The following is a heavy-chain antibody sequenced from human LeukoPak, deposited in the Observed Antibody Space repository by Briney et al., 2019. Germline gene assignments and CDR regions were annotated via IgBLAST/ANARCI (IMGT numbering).Heavy chain of an antibody. CDR1: GYTFTTYT. D-gene: IGHD6-13*01. CDR2: INGASNNI. Sequence: ASVKVSCKAFGYTFTTYTIHWVRQAPGQRLEWMGWINGASNNIKYSQKFQGRVTFTRDTSASTAYMELSSPRFEDTAIYYCVRQYSSSCFDYWGQGTLVTVSS. J-gene: IGHJ4*02. CDR3: VRQYSSSCFDY. V-gene: IGHV1-3*01.